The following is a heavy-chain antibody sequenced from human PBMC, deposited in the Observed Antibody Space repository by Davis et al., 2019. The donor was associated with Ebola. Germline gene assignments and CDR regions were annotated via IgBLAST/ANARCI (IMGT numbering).Heavy chain of an antibody. CDR2: INHSGST. Sequence: MPGGSLRLSCAVYGGSFSGYYWSWIRQPPGKGLEWIGEINHSGSTNYNPSLKSRVTISVDTSKNQFSLKLSSVTAADTAVYYCARERYGSGSYYRCYYYYGMDVWGQGTTVTVSS. CDR3: ARERYGSGSYYRCYYYYGMDV. D-gene: IGHD3-10*01. V-gene: IGHV4-34*01. J-gene: IGHJ6*02. CDR1: GGSFSGYY.